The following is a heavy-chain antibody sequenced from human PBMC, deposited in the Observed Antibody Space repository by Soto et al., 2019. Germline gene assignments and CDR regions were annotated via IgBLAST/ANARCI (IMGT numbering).Heavy chain of an antibody. V-gene: IGHV3-30-3*01. J-gene: IGHJ6*02. CDR3: ASDLGARRVNRIITTEYYYYGMDV. D-gene: IGHD3-10*01. Sequence: GGSLRLSCAASGFTFSSYAMHWVRQAPGKGLEWVAVISYDGSNKYYADSVKGRFTISRDNSKNTLYLQMNSLRAEDTAVYYCASDLGARRVNRIITTEYYYYGMDVWGQGTTVTVSS. CDR2: ISYDGSNK. CDR1: GFTFSSYA.